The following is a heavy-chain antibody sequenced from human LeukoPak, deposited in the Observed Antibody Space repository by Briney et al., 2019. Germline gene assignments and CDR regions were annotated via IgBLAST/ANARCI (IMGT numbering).Heavy chain of an antibody. V-gene: IGHV3-7*01. Sequence: PGGSLRLSCAASGFTFSSYWMSWVRQAPGKGLEWVANIKQDGSEKYYVDSVKGRFTISRDNAKNSLYLQMNSLRAEDTAVYYRARDLRVEEFWSGICFDYWGQGTLVTVSS. CDR3: ARDLRVEEFWSGICFDY. J-gene: IGHJ4*02. D-gene: IGHD3-3*01. CDR2: IKQDGSEK. CDR1: GFTFSSYW.